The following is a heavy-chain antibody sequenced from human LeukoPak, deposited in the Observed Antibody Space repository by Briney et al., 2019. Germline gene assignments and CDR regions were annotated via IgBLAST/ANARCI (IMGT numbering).Heavy chain of an antibody. Sequence: ASVKVSCKASGYTFTGYYMHWVRQATGQGLEWMGWMNPNSGNTGYKQKFQGRVTMTRNTSISTAYMELSSLTSEDTAVYYCARGKGGSYLWGQGTLVTVSS. CDR1: GYTFTGYY. J-gene: IGHJ4*02. D-gene: IGHD1-26*01. V-gene: IGHV1-8*02. CDR2: MNPNSGNT. CDR3: ARGKGGSYL.